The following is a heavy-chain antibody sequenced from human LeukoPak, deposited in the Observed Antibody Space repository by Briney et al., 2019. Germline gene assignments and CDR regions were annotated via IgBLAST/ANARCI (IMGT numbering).Heavy chain of an antibody. D-gene: IGHD5-24*01. CDR1: GGSISSSSYY. CDR3: AREPRRDGYADY. Sequence: SETLSLTCTVSGGSISSSSYYWGWIRQPPGKGLEWIGYIYYSGSTNYNPSLKSRVTISVDTSKNQFSLKLSSVTAADTAVYYCAREPRRDGYADYWGQGTLVTVSS. J-gene: IGHJ4*02. CDR2: IYYSGST. V-gene: IGHV4-61*01.